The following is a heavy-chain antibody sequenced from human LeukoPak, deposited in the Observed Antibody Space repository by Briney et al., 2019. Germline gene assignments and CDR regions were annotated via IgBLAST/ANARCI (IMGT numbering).Heavy chain of an antibody. CDR2: IYYSGST. CDR1: SGSITPHY. J-gene: IGHJ5*02. D-gene: IGHD3-3*01. V-gene: IGHV4-59*11. CDR3: ARGTVYSWSGPGPWFDP. Sequence: SETLSLTCTVSSGSITPHYWGWIRQPPGKGLEWIGYIYYSGSTNYNPSLKSRVTISLDTSEKQFSLKLSSVTAADTAVYYCARGTVYSWSGPGPWFDPWGQGTLVTVSS.